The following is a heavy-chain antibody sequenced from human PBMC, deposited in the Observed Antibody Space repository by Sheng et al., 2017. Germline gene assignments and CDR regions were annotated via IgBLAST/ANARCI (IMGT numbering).Heavy chain of an antibody. Sequence: EVQLVESGGGLVQPGRSLRLSCTASGFTFGDYAMSWVRQAPGKGLEWVGFIRSKAYGGTTEYAASVKGRFTISRDDSKSIAYLQMNSLKTEDTAVYYCTRDWGSYYYYGMDVWGQGTTVTV. D-gene: IGHD3-16*01. CDR3: TRDWGSYYYYGMDV. CDR1: GFTFGDYA. V-gene: IGHV3-49*04. CDR2: IRSKAYGGTT. J-gene: IGHJ6*02.